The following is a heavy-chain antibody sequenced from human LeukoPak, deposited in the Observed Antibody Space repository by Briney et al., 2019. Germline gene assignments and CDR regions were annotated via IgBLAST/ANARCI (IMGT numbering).Heavy chain of an antibody. V-gene: IGHV3-23*01. D-gene: IGHD3-22*01. CDR3: AKGTDSSGYYPERSFDY. J-gene: IGHJ4*02. Sequence: GGSLRLSCAASGFTFSSYAMSWVRQAPGKGLEWVSAISGSGGSTYYADSVKGRFTISRDNFKNTLYLQMNSLRAEDTAVYYCAKGTDSSGYYPERSFDYWGQGTLVTVSP. CDR1: GFTFSSYA. CDR2: ISGSGGST.